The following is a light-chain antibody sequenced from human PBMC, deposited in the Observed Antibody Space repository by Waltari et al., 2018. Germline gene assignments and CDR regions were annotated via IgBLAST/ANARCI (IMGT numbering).Light chain of an antibody. CDR2: GAS. J-gene: IGKJ1*01. Sequence: AIQMNQSPSSLSASVGDTVTITCRASQGIRNDLGWYQQKPGKAPRLLIYGASSLQSGVPSRFSGSASGTDFTLTISSLQPEDFATYFCLQDYSYPRTFGRGTKVEFK. CDR1: QGIRND. V-gene: IGKV1-6*01. CDR3: LQDYSYPRT.